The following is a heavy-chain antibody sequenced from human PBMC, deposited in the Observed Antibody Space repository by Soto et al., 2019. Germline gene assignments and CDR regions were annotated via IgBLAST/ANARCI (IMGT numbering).Heavy chain of an antibody. CDR1: GFTFSSYS. Sequence: VGSLRLSCAASGFTFSSYSMNWVRQAPGKGLEWVSSISSSSSYIYYADSVKGRFTISRDNAKNSLYLQMNSLRAEDTAVYYCARDHYDSSGYYYYYYYYYGMDVWGQGTTVTVSS. J-gene: IGHJ6*02. D-gene: IGHD3-22*01. V-gene: IGHV3-21*01. CDR3: ARDHYDSSGYYYYYYYYYGMDV. CDR2: ISSSSSYI.